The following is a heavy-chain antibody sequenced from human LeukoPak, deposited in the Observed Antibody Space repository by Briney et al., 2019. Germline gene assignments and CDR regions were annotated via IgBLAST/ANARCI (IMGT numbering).Heavy chain of an antibody. CDR3: ARYSNYGDYFDY. CDR1: GGSISSGGYS. D-gene: IGHD4-11*01. J-gene: IGHJ4*02. V-gene: IGHV4-30-2*01. Sequence: PSQTLSLTGAVSGGSISSGGYSWSWTRQPPGKGLEWIGYIYHSGSTYYNPSLKSRVTISVDRSRNQFSLKLSSVTAADTAVYYCARYSNYGDYFDYWGQGTLVTVSS. CDR2: IYHSGST.